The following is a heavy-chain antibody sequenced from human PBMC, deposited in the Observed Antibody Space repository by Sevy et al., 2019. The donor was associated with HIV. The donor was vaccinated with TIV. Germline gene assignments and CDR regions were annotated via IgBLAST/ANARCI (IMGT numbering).Heavy chain of an antibody. V-gene: IGHV3-48*03. Sequence: GGSLRLPCAASGFTFSSYEMNWVRQAPGKGLEWVSYISSSGSTIYYADSVKGRFTISRDNAKNSLYLQMNSLRAEDTAVYYCARVVLGTTDYWGQGTLVTVSS. CDR3: ARVVLGTTDY. CDR1: GFTFSSYE. CDR2: ISSSGSTI. J-gene: IGHJ4*02. D-gene: IGHD4-4*01.